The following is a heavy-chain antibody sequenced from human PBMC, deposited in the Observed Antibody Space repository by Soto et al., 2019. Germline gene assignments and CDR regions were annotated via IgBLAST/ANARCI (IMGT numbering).Heavy chain of an antibody. Sequence: ASVKVSCEAPGDTFTSYYLNWVRQAPGQGLEWMGVINPHGGSTKYAQKFQGRVTMTRDTSRSTVYMGLRSLRSDDTAIYYCARSSGGNFGIIIEGSNWFDPWGQGTMVTVSS. CDR1: GDTFTSYY. D-gene: IGHD3-3*01. CDR2: INPHGGST. J-gene: IGHJ5*02. V-gene: IGHV1-46*01. CDR3: ARSSGGNFGIIIEGSNWFDP.